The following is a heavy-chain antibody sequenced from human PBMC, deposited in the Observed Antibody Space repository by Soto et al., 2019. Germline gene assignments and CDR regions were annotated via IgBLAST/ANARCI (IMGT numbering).Heavy chain of an antibody. Sequence: QVQLVESGGGVVQPGRSLRLSCAASGFTFSSYGMHWVRQAPGKGLEWVAVIWYDGSNKYYADSVKGRFTISRDNSKNTLYLQMNGLRAEDTAVYYCARDRDSGSSEVTGYFDYWGQGTLVTVSS. J-gene: IGHJ4*02. CDR3: ARDRDSGSSEVTGYFDY. D-gene: IGHD1-26*01. CDR2: IWYDGSNK. V-gene: IGHV3-33*01. CDR1: GFTFSSYG.